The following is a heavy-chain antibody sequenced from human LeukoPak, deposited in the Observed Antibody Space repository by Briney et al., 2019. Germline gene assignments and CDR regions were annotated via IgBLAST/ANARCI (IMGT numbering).Heavy chain of an antibody. J-gene: IGHJ5*02. CDR3: ARDGLIAAAGTNWFDP. D-gene: IGHD6-13*01. Sequence: ASVKVSCKASGYTFTGYYMHWVQQATGQGLEWMGWIDPNSGGTNYAQKFQGRVTMTRDTSISTAYMELSRLRSDDTAVYYCARDGLIAAAGTNWFDPWGQGTLVTVSS. V-gene: IGHV1-2*02. CDR2: IDPNSGGT. CDR1: GYTFTGYY.